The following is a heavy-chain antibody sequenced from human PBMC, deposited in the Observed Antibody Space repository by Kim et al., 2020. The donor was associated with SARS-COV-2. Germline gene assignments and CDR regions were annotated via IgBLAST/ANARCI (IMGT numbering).Heavy chain of an antibody. CDR3: ARDKEEIALYGMDV. J-gene: IGHJ6*02. CDR2: MLSSGSTI. CDR1: GFTFSSYG. Sequence: GGSLRLSCAASGFTFSSYGMNWVRQAPGKGLEWVSYMLSSGSTIYYADSVKGRFTISRDNAKNSLFLQMNSLGDEDTAVYYCARDKEEIALYGMDVWGQGTTVTVSS. V-gene: IGHV3-48*02. D-gene: IGHD2-15*01.